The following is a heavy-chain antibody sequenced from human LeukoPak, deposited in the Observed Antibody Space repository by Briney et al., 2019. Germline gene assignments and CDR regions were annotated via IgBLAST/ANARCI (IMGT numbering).Heavy chain of an antibody. D-gene: IGHD1-26*01. CDR1: GTYTLIELS. V-gene: IGHV1-24*01. CDR2: FDPEDGET. J-gene: IGHJ4*02. CDR3: ATLLGETHFFDY. Sequence: ASVKVSCKVSGTYTLIELSMHWVRRAPGKGLEWMGGFDPEDGETIYAQKFKGRVTTTEDTSTDTAYMDLSSLRSEDTAVYYCATLLGETHFFDYWGQGTLVTVSS.